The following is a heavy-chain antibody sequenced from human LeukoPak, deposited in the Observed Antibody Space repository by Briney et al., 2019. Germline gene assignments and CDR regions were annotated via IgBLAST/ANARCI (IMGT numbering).Heavy chain of an antibody. CDR1: GYAFTVYS. Sequence: AAVSLSRTASGYAFTVYSMDRVRQAPGPGMEWMGRINPKSGITNYGQKFQGRVTINRDTSIGTAYLELSRLSSDDTAVYFCARGGGQQLVWIRFDPWGQGTLVTVSS. CDR3: ARGGGQQLVWIRFDP. D-gene: IGHD6-13*01. V-gene: IGHV1-2*06. CDR2: INPKSGIT. J-gene: IGHJ5*02.